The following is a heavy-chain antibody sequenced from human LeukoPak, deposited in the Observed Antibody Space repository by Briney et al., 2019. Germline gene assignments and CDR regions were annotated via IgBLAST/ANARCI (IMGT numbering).Heavy chain of an antibody. Sequence: GSLRLSCAASGFTFSTYTMNWVRQAPGKGLEWVSFIGSRSTFIGYADSVKGRFTVSRDNPKNSLYLQMNSLRAEDTAVYYCATSSAWRFDYWGQGTLVTVSS. D-gene: IGHD6-13*01. V-gene: IGHV3-21*01. J-gene: IGHJ4*02. CDR2: IGSRSTFI. CDR1: GFTFSTYT. CDR3: ATSSAWRFDY.